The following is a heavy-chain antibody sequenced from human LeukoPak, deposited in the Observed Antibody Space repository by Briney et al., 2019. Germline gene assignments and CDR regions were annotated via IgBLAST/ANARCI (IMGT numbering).Heavy chain of an antibody. Sequence: PGGSLRLSCAASGFTFSSYWMSWVRQAPGKGLEWVANIKQDGSEKYYVDSVKGRFTISRDNAKNSLYLQMNSLRAEDTAVYYCARDPGGIVGATPVLWGQGTLVTVSS. D-gene: IGHD1-26*01. V-gene: IGHV3-7*01. CDR1: GFTFSSYW. CDR2: IKQDGSEK. CDR3: ARDPGGIVGATPVL. J-gene: IGHJ4*02.